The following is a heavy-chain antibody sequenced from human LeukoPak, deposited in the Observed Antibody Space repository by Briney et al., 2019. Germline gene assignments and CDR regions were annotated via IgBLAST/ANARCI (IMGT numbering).Heavy chain of an antibody. Sequence: VASVKVSCKASGGTFSSYAISWARQAPGQGLEWMGGIIPIFGTANYAQKFQGRVTITTDESTSTAYMELSSLRSEDTAVYYCARVVRDSSGYVPHYFDYWGQGTLVTVSS. D-gene: IGHD3-22*01. CDR2: IIPIFGTA. V-gene: IGHV1-69*05. J-gene: IGHJ4*02. CDR3: ARVVRDSSGYVPHYFDY. CDR1: GGTFSSYA.